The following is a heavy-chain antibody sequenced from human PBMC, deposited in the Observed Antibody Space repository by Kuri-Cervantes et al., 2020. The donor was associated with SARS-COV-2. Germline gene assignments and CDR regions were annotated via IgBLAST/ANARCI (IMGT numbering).Heavy chain of an antibody. J-gene: IGHJ5*02. V-gene: IGHV4-39*01. CDR2: IYYSGST. CDR1: GGSISSSSYY. D-gene: IGHD3-22*01. Sequence: SETLSLTCTVSGGSISSSSYYWGWIRQPPGKGLEWIGSIYYSGSTYYNPSLKSRVTISVDTFKNQFSLKLSSVTAADTAVYYCARHEGAYDSSGYYYPGWFDPWGQGTLVTVSS. CDR3: ARHEGAYDSSGYYYPGWFDP.